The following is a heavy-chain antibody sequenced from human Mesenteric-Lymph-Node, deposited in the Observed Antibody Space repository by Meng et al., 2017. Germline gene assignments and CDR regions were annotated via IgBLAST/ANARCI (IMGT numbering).Heavy chain of an antibody. Sequence: SMKISCAVSGNTFRFYGMHWVRQAPGKGLEWGAIIWNDGSEKYYADSVNGRFTISSDNSKNTLYLQMNSMRGEDTAVYYGAKRQWQEGGSFHRWGQGTVVTVSS. CDR2: IWNDGSEK. CDR3: AKRQWQEGGSFHR. J-gene: IGHJ5*02. V-gene: IGHV3-33*06. D-gene: IGHD3-16*01. CDR1: GNTFRFYG.